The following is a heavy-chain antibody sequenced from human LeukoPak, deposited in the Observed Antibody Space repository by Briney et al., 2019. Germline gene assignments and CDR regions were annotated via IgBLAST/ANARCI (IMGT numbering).Heavy chain of an antibody. D-gene: IGHD3-22*01. CDR2: INAGNGNT. J-gene: IGHJ2*01. Sequence: ASVKVSCKASGYTFTSYAMHWVRQAPGQRLEWMGWINAGNGNTKYSQKFQGRVTITRDTSASTAYMELSSLRSEDTAVYYCARTGDYYDSSGYYLGWYFDLWGRGTLVTVSS. CDR1: GYTFTSYA. V-gene: IGHV1-3*01. CDR3: ARTGDYYDSSGYYLGWYFDL.